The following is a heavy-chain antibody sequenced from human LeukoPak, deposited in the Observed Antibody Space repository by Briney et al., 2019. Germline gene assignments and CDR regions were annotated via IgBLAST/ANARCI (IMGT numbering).Heavy chain of an antibody. D-gene: IGHD5-12*01. CDR1: GFTFSSYS. J-gene: IGHJ4*02. CDR2: ISSSSSNI. Sequence: GGSLRFSCAASGFTFSSYSMTWVRKAPGKGREWVSSISSSSSNIYYADSVKGRFTITRDNAKNLLYLQMNSLRAEDTAVYYCARLVATTDYWGQGTLVTVSS. V-gene: IGHV3-21*01. CDR3: ARLVATTDY.